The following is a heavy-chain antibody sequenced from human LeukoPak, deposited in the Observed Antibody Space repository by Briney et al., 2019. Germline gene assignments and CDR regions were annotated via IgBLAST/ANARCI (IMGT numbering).Heavy chain of an antibody. J-gene: IGHJ4*02. CDR2: TRYDGSTK. CDR1: GFTFSDYG. D-gene: IGHD1-26*01. Sequence: PGGSLRLSCAASGFTFSDYGMHWVRQAPGKGLEWVAFTRYDGSTKYYADSVKGRFTISRDNSKNTLSLQMNSLIAEDTAVYYCAKDFSSGNYVDYWGQGTLVTVSS. CDR3: AKDFSSGNYVDY. V-gene: IGHV3-30*02.